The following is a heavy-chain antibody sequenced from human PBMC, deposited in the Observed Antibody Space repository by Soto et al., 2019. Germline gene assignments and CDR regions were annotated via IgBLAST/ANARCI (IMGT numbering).Heavy chain of an antibody. J-gene: IGHJ5*02. CDR3: ARDRRRSNSGIDP. V-gene: IGHV4-4*02. Sequence: PSETLSLTCAVSGDSISSSTWGSCVRQPPGKGLQWIGDIYHSGSTNYHPSLSSRVTIAVQKSKNQFSLRRTSVTAADAAIYYCARDRRRSNSGIDPWGQGTLVTVSS. CDR1: GDSISSSTW. CDR2: IYHSGST. D-gene: IGHD1-26*01.